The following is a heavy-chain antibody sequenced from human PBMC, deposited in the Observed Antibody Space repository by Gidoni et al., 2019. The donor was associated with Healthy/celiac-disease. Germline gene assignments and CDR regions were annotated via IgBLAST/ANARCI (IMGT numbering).Heavy chain of an antibody. CDR1: GSPFTSYA. J-gene: IGHJ3*02. V-gene: IGHV1-3*05. CDR2: INAGNGNT. CDR3: ARCHWADYGDTRGAFDI. Sequence: QVQLVQSGAEEKKPGASVKVSCKASGSPFTSYAMHWVRQAPGQRLEWMGWINAGNGNTKYSQKFQGRVTITRDTSASTAYMELSSLRSEDTAVYYCARCHWADYGDTRGAFDIWGQGTMVTVSS. D-gene: IGHD4-17*01.